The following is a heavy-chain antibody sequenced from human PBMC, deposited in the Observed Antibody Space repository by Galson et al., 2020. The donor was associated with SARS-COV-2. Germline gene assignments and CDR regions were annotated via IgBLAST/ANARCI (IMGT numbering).Heavy chain of an antibody. CDR2: ITSRSGII. CDR3: ARVGGMATTPANYYYDGLDV. D-gene: IGHD2-15*01. Sequence: GESLKISCAASGFNFSKSGLLWVRQASGKGLEWVASITSRSGIIHYADSIKGRFTISRDNAKKSLYLQMNSLRGEDTAVYYCARVGGMATTPANYYYDGLDVWGQGTTVTVSS. CDR1: GFNFSKSG. J-gene: IGHJ6*02. V-gene: IGHV3-21*01.